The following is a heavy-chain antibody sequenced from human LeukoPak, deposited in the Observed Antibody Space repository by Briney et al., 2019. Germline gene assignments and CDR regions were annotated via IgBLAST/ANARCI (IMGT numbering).Heavy chain of an antibody. CDR2: FDPEDGET. V-gene: IGHV1-24*01. D-gene: IGHD3-22*01. CDR3: ATFVSSGYYWSLDY. CDR1: GYTLTEFS. J-gene: IGHJ4*02. Sequence: ASVKVSCKVSGYTLTEFSMHWVRQAPGKGLEWMGGFDPEDGETIYAQKFQGRVTMTEDTSTDTAYMELSSLRSEDTAVYYCATFVSSGYYWSLDYWGQGTLVTVSS.